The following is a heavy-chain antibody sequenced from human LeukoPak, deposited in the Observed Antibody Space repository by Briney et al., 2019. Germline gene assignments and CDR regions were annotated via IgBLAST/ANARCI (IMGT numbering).Heavy chain of an antibody. J-gene: IGHJ5*02. CDR3: AKNGQSGFSFDP. CDR2: IGHNGTT. Sequence: PSETLSLTCAVYGGSFSDYNWTWIRQSPGKGLEWIGEIGHNGTTNYNPSLKGRVTISLDTSKNQFSLKLISVTAADTAVYYCAKNGQSGFSFDPWGQGTPVTVSS. D-gene: IGHD1-26*01. V-gene: IGHV4-34*01. CDR1: GGSFSDYN.